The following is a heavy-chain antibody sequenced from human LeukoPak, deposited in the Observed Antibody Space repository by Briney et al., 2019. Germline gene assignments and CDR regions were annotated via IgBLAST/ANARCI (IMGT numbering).Heavy chain of an antibody. V-gene: IGHV3-33*01. CDR1: GFTFSSYG. D-gene: IGHD6-19*01. CDR3: ASTSGWYEPIDY. Sequence: PGGSLRLSRAASGFTFSSYGMHWVRQAPGKGLEWVAVIWYDGSNKYCADSVKGRFTISRDNSKNTLYLQMNSLRAEDTAVYYCASTSGWYEPIDYWGQGTLVTVSS. J-gene: IGHJ4*02. CDR2: IWYDGSNK.